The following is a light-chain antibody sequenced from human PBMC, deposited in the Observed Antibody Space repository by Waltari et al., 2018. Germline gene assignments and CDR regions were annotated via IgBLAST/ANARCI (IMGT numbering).Light chain of an antibody. V-gene: IGKV3-20*01. Sequence: EIVCTHSPHTQSLSPGQRDPLSCRGSQSVNSDYLAWYQQKPGQAPRLLIYGASNRANGSPDRFSRSGSGTEFTLTINSLAPEDFAVYYCQKYSSSPWTFGQGTKVEIK. CDR3: QKYSSSPWT. CDR2: GAS. J-gene: IGKJ1*01. CDR1: QSVNSDY.